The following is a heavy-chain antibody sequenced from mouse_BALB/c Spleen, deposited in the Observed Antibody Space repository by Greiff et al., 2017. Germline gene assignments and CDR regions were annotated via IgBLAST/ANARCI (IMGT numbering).Heavy chain of an antibody. CDR3: ARHRELTMDY. CDR2: ISSGGGST. Sequence: EVQVVESGGGLVKPGGSLKLSCAASGFAFSSYDMSWVRQTPEKRLEWVAYISSGGGSTYYPDTVKGRFTISRDNAKNTLYLQMSSLKSEDTAMYYCARHRELTMDYWGQGTSVTVSS. J-gene: IGHJ4*01. D-gene: IGHD2-12*01. V-gene: IGHV5-12-1*01. CDR1: GFAFSSYD.